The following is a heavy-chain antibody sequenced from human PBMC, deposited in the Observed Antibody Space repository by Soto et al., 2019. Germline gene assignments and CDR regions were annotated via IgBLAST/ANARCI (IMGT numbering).Heavy chain of an antibody. CDR1: GDSISSYY. J-gene: IGHJ4*02. Sequence: SETLSLTCTVSGDSISSYYWSWIRQPPGRGLEWIGYIYYSGSTNYNPSLKSRVTISVDRSKTQFSLKVNSVTAADTAVYYCARDPGGSGSSDYWGQGTLVTVSS. CDR3: ARDPGGSGSSDY. CDR2: IYYSGST. V-gene: IGHV4-59*12. D-gene: IGHD3-10*01.